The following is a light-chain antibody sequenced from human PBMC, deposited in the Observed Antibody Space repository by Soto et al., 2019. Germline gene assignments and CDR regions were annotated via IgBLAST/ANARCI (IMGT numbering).Light chain of an antibody. J-gene: IGLJ2*01. Sequence: QSALTQPASVSGSLGQSITISCTGTNSELGGYNYVSWYQQHPGKAPRLIIYEVFNRPSGISHRFSGSKSGNTDSLTISRLLTEDEADYYCSSYTTSTTVPFCGGTKLTVL. V-gene: IGLV2-14*01. CDR3: SSYTTSTTVP. CDR1: NSELGGYNY. CDR2: EVF.